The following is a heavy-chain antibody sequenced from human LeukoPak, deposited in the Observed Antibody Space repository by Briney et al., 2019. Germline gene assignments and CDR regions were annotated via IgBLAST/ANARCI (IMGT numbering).Heavy chain of an antibody. D-gene: IGHD6-6*01. CDR3: ASAAPPRYYYYYYYMDV. CDR1: GFTFNNYA. V-gene: IGHV3-11*01. Sequence: GGSLRLSCTAAGFTFNNYAMSWVRQAPGKGLEWVSYISSSGSTIYYADSVKGRFTISRDNAKNSLYLQMNSLRAEDTAVYYCASAAPPRYYYYYYYMDVWGKGTTVTVSS. J-gene: IGHJ6*03. CDR2: ISSSGSTI.